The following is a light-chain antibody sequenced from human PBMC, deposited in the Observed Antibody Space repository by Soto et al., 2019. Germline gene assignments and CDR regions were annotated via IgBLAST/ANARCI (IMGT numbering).Light chain of an antibody. J-gene: IGKJ1*01. V-gene: IGKV3-20*01. CDR3: QQYGNTPWT. CDR1: QSVSSRY. CDR2: GAS. Sequence: EIVLTQSPGTLSLSPGERATLSCRARQSVSSRYVAWYQQKPVQAPRLLIHGASSRATGIPDRFSGSGSGTDFTLTISRLEPEDFAVFYCQQYGNTPWTFGQGTKVDSK.